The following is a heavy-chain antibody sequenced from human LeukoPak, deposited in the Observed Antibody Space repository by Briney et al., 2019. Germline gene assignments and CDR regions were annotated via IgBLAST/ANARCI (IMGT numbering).Heavy chain of an antibody. J-gene: IGHJ3*01. Sequence: GESLKISCKGSGYSFTTYWVGWVRQIPGEGLEWMGLFNPGNSDTRYSPSVQGQVTISADRSITTAYLQWSSLKASDTAMYYCVRGDYGGAGNHWGQGTMVTVSS. CDR2: FNPGNSDT. CDR1: GYSFTTYW. CDR3: VRGDYGGAGNH. D-gene: IGHD4-23*01. V-gene: IGHV5-51*01.